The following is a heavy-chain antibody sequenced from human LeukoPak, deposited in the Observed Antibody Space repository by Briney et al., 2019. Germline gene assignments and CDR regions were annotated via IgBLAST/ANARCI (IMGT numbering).Heavy chain of an antibody. CDR1: GFTFSSYG. J-gene: IGHJ4*02. V-gene: IGHV3-33*06. Sequence: QPGGSLRLSCAASGFTFSSYGMHWVRQAPGKGLEWVAVIWYDGSNKYYADSVKGRFTISRDNSKNTLYPQMNSLRAEDTAVYYCAKEGHLGDRTYFDYWGQGTLVTVSS. D-gene: IGHD1-14*01. CDR3: AKEGHLGDRTYFDY. CDR2: IWYDGSNK.